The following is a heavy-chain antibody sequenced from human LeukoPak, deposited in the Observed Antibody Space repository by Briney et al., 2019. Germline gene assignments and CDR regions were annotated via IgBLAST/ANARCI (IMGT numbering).Heavy chain of an antibody. D-gene: IGHD2/OR15-2a*01. CDR2: ISSSGSTI. CDR1: GFTFSSYR. J-gene: IGHJ4*02. V-gene: IGHV3-48*03. CDR3: ARDTTLVGPDDY. Sequence: GGSLRLSCAASGFTFSSYRMNWVRQAPGKGLEWVSYISSSGSTIYYADSVKGRFTISRDNAKNSLYLQMNSLRAEDTAVYYCARDTTLVGPDDYWGQGTLVTVSS.